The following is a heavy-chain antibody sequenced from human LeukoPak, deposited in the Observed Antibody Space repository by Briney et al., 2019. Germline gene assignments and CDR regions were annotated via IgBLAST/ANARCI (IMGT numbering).Heavy chain of an antibody. CDR1: SGSISGYY. J-gene: IGHJ4*02. CDR2: IHSSGST. Sequence: SETLSLTCTVSSGSISGYYLSWIRQPPGTGLEWNGYIHSSGSTNYNPPLKSRVTMSADTSTNQFFLNLNSVTAADTAVYYCVRTNNPDFYDDWGQGTLVTVSP. V-gene: IGHV4-59*01. CDR3: VRTNNPDFYDD.